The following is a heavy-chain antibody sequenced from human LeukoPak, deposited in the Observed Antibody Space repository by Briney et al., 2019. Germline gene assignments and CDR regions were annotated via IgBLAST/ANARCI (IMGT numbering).Heavy chain of an antibody. CDR3: AREGGRGNSYGPFDY. J-gene: IGHJ4*02. V-gene: IGHV1-3*01. D-gene: IGHD5-18*01. Sequence: GASVKVSCKASGYTFSAYAIHWVRQAPGQGLESMGWINADKGNTKYLQKFQGRVTITRDTSANTAYMELSYVRSEDTAVYYCAREGGRGNSYGPFDYWGQGTLVTVSS. CDR2: INADKGNT. CDR1: GYTFSAYA.